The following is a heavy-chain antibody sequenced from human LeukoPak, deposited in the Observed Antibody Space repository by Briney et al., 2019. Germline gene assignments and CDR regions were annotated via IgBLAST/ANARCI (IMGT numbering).Heavy chain of an antibody. CDR1: GGSISSYY. CDR3: AGVHQVAVDY. J-gene: IGHJ4*02. V-gene: IGHV4-59*01. Sequence: SETLSLTCTVSGGSISSYYWSWIRQPPGKGLEWIGYIYYSGSTNYNPSLKSRVTISVDTSKNQFSLKLSSVTAADTAVYYCAGVHQVAVDYWGQGTLVTVSS. D-gene: IGHD6-19*01. CDR2: IYYSGST.